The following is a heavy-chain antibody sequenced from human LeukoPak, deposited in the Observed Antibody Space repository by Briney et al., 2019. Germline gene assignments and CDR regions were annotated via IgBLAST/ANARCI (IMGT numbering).Heavy chain of an antibody. J-gene: IGHJ3*02. D-gene: IGHD6-13*01. CDR3: ARVPRGAAAGTNLAFDI. Sequence: SVKVSCKASGGTFSSYAISWVRQAPGQGLEWMGRIIPILGIANYAQKFQGRVTITADKSTSTAYMELSSLRSEDTAVYYCARVPRGAAAGTNLAFDIWGQGTMVTVSS. CDR2: IIPILGIA. CDR1: GGTFSSYA. V-gene: IGHV1-69*04.